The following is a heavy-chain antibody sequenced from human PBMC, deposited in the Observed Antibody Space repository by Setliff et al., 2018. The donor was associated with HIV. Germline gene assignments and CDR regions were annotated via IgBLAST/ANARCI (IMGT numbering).Heavy chain of an antibody. CDR3: ARFSLLYPPPLSSGAFDI. V-gene: IGHV4-4*09. J-gene: IGHJ3*02. D-gene: IGHD2-2*01. Sequence: SETLSLTCTVSGGSISSYYWSWIRQPPGKGLEWIGYMYEGDSTNYNPSLKSRVTISVDMSKNQFSLKLNSLTAADTAVYYCARFSLLYPPPLSSGAFDIWGQGTMVTVSS. CDR2: MYEGDST. CDR1: GGSISSYY.